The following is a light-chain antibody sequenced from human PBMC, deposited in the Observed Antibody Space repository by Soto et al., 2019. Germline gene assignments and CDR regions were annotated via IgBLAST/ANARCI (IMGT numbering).Light chain of an antibody. J-gene: IGKJ4*01. V-gene: IGKV4-1*01. Sequence: DIVMTQSPDSLAVSLGERATLNCKSSQSVLYSLNNRNHLAWYQKKPGQPPRLLVYWASTRESGVPDRFSGSGSGTDFSLTIRSLQDEDVAVYYCQQYYRSPLSFGGGTRVEIK. CDR3: QQYYRSPLS. CDR2: WAS. CDR1: QSVLYSLNNRNH.